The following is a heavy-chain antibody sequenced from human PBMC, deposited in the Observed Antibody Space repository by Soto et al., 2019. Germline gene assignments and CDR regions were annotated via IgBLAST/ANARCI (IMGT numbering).Heavy chain of an antibody. CDR2: IWYDGSNK. Sequence: QVQLVESGGGVVQPGRSLRLSCAASGFTFSSYGMHWVRQAPGKGLEWVAVIWYDGSNKYYADSVEGRFPISRDNSKNTLYLHMNSLRAEDTAVYYGARGSLSGDYFDYWGQGTLVTVSS. D-gene: IGHD4-17*01. CDR3: ARGSLSGDYFDY. CDR1: GFTFSSYG. V-gene: IGHV3-33*01. J-gene: IGHJ4*02.